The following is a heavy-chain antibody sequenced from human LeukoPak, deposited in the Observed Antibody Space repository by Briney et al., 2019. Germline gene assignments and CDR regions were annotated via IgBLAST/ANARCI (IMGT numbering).Heavy chain of an antibody. CDR1: GFTFSSYS. D-gene: IGHD5-24*01. J-gene: IGHJ3*02. CDR3: ARDGYTSDTFDI. CDR2: ISGSSSYI. Sequence: GGSLRLSCAASGFTFSSYSMNWVRQAPGKGLEWVSSISGSSSYIYYADSVKGRFTISRDNAKNSLYLQMNSLRAEDTAVYYCARDGYTSDTFDIWGQGTMVTVSS. V-gene: IGHV3-21*01.